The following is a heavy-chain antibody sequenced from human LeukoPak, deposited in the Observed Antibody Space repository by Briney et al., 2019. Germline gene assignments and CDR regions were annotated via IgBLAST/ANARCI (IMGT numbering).Heavy chain of an antibody. CDR3: ARDGSLVY. CDR1: GFTFSSYA. CDR2: ISYDGSNK. J-gene: IGHJ4*02. V-gene: IGHV3-30-3*01. Sequence: GGSLRLSCAASGFTFSSYAMHWVRQAPGKGLEWVAVISYDGSNKYYADSVKGRFTISRDNSKNTLYLQMNSLRAEDTAVYYCARDGSLVYWGQGTLVTVSS.